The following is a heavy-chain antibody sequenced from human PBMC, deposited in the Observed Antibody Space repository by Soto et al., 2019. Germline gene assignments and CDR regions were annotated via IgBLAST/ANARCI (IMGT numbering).Heavy chain of an antibody. CDR2: IYYSGST. J-gene: IGHJ6*02. Sequence: PSETLSLTCTVSGGSVSSGSYYWSWIRQPPGKGLEWIGYIYYSGSTNYNPSPKSRVTISVDTSKNQFSLKLSSVTAADTAVYYCARGRRLFPYYYYGMDVWGQGTTVTVSS. CDR1: GGSVSSGSYY. D-gene: IGHD3-22*01. CDR3: ARGRRLFPYYYYGMDV. V-gene: IGHV4-61*01.